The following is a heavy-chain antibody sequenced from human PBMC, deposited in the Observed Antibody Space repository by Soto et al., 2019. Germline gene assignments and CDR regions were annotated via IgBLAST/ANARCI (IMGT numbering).Heavy chain of an antibody. J-gene: IGHJ4*02. CDR2: ITSETNTI. CDR1: GFPFSIYS. D-gene: IGHD6-19*01. Sequence: EVQLVESGGGLVQPGGSLRLSCAASGFPFSIYSMNWVRQAPGKGLEWFSYITSETNTINYADSVKGRFTISRDNAKNSLYLQMNSLRDEDTAVYFCARSVEGHFDYWGQGTVVTVSS. V-gene: IGHV3-48*02. CDR3: ARSVEGHFDY.